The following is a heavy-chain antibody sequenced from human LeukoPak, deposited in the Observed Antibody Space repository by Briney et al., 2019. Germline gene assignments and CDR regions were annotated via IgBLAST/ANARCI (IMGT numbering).Heavy chain of an antibody. D-gene: IGHD3-22*01. Sequence: GRSLRLSCAASGFTFSSYGMHWVRQAPGKGLEWVAVIWYDGSNKYYADSVKGRFTISRDNSKNTLYLQMNSLRAEDTAVYYCATLGDSSGYLPLAFDIWGQGTMVTVSS. CDR2: IWYDGSNK. J-gene: IGHJ3*02. CDR1: GFTFSSYG. CDR3: ATLGDSSGYLPLAFDI. V-gene: IGHV3-33*01.